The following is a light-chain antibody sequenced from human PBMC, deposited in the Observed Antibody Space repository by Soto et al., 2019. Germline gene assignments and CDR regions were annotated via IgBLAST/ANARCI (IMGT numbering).Light chain of an antibody. CDR3: QQYNSYSRT. V-gene: IGKV1-9*01. CDR1: QGISTY. CDR2: DAS. J-gene: IGKJ1*01. Sequence: DIRMTPSPSSLSASVGDRVTITCRASQGISTYLAWYQQKLGKAPKLLIYDASTLQSGVPSRFSGSGSGTEFTLTISSLQPDDFATYYCQQYNSYSRTFGQGTKVDI.